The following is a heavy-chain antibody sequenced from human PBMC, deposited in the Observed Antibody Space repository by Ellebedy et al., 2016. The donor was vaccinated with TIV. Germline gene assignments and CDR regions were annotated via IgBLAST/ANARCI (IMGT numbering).Heavy chain of an antibody. CDR1: QYSFSSYW. CDR3: ARILGRDGYNFYYDAFDI. D-gene: IGHD5-24*01. J-gene: IGHJ3*02. Sequence: GESLKISCKGSQYSFSSYWIGWVRQKPGKGLEWMGIIYPGDSDTRYSPSFQGQVTISADKSITTAYLQWSSLKASDTAIYYCARILGRDGYNFYYDAFDIWGQGTMVTVSS. V-gene: IGHV5-51*01. CDR2: IYPGDSDT.